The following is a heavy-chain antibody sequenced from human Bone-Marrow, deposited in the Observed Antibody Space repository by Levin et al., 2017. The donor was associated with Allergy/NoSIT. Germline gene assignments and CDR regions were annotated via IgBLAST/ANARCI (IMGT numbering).Heavy chain of an antibody. CDR3: ATDRGIGSYPGVGFDY. Sequence: PVASVKVSCKVSGYTLTELSMHWVRQAPGKGLEWMGGFDPEDGETIYAQKFQGRVTMTEDTSTDTAYMELSSLRSEDTAVYYCATDRGIGSYPGVGFDYWGQGTLVTVSS. V-gene: IGHV1-24*01. CDR2: FDPEDGET. CDR1: GYTLTELS. D-gene: IGHD1-26*01. J-gene: IGHJ4*02.